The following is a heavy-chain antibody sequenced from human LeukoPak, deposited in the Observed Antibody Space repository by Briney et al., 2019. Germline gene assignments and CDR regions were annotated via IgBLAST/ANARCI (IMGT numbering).Heavy chain of an antibody. V-gene: IGHV4-59*01. Sequence: SETLSLTCTVSGGSISSYYWSWIRQPPGKGLEWIGCIYYSGSTNYNPSLKSRVTISVDTSKNQFSLKLSSVTAADTAVYYCARLEGYNWFDPWGQGTLVTVSS. CDR3: ARLEGYNWFDP. J-gene: IGHJ5*02. D-gene: IGHD5-24*01. CDR1: GGSISSYY. CDR2: IYYSGST.